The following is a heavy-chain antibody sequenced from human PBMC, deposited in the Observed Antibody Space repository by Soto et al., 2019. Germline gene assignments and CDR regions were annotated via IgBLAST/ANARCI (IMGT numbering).Heavy chain of an antibody. J-gene: IGHJ4*02. CDR2: MYYSGSA. D-gene: IGHD2-15*01. CDR1: GGSISSISDY. CDR3: ARHVQETGYCNAGTCSRFDY. V-gene: IGHV4-39*01. Sequence: SETLSLTCTVSGGSISSISDYWGWIRQPPGKGLEWIGSMYYSGSAYYNPSLERRVTISVDTSKNQFSLKLASVTAADTAVYYCARHVQETGYCNAGTCSRFDYWGQGTQVTVSS.